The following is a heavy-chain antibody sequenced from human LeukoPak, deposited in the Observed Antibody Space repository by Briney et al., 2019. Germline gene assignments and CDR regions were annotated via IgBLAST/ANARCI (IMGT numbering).Heavy chain of an antibody. D-gene: IGHD3-22*01. CDR1: GGTFSSYA. V-gene: IGHV1-69*13. CDR2: IIPIFGTA. CDR3: ARGPFGDSSGYYYKHDAFDI. Sequence: SVKVFCKASGGTFSSYAISWVRQAPGQGLEWMGGIIPIFGTANYAQKFQGRVTITADESTSTAYMELSSLRSEDTAVYYCARGPFGDSSGYYYKHDAFDIWGQGTMVTVSS. J-gene: IGHJ3*02.